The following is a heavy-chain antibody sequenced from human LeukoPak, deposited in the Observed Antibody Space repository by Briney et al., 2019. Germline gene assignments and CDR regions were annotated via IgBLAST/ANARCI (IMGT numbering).Heavy chain of an antibody. CDR1: GYSISSGCY. V-gene: IGHV4-38-2*02. J-gene: IGHJ4*02. D-gene: IGHD6-19*01. CDR2: IYHSGSA. Sequence: SETLSLTCTVSGYSISSGCYWGWIRQPPGKGLEWIGSIYHSGSAYYNPSLKSRVTISVDTSKNQFSLKLSSVTAADTAVYYCASRYSSGWPFDYWGQGTLVTVSS. CDR3: ASRYSSGWPFDY.